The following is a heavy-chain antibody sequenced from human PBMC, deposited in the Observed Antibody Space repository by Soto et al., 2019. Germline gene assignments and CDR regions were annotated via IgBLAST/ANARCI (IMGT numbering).Heavy chain of an antibody. D-gene: IGHD3-22*01. V-gene: IGHV3-23*01. CDR2: ISANGRGT. CDR1: GFSFSTYP. CDR3: VKKRSYDRTNYDHFDY. J-gene: IGHJ4*02. Sequence: EVQLLESGGGLVQPGGSLRLSCATSGFSFSTYPMSWVRQAPGKGLEWVTAISANGRGTSYADSVKGRFTILRDNSKNTLFVQMNSLRADDTAVYFCVKKRSYDRTNYDHFDYWGQGTLVTVSS.